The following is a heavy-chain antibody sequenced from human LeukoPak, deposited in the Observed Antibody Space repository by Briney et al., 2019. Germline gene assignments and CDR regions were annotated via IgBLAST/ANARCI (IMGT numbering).Heavy chain of an antibody. CDR2: ISSSSSYI. J-gene: IGHJ6*02. D-gene: IGHD5-12*01. Sequence: GGSLRLSCAASGFTFSSYSMNWVRQAPGKGLEWVSSISSSSSYIYYADSVKGRFTISRDNAKNSLYLQMNSLRAEDTAVYYCARDTPALGFHYGMDVWGQGTTVTVSS. CDR3: ARDTPALGFHYGMDV. CDR1: GFTFSSYS. V-gene: IGHV3-21*01.